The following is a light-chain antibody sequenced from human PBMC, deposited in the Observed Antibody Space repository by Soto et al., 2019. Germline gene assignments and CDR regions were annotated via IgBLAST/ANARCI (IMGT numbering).Light chain of an antibody. V-gene: IGLV2-8*01. CDR3: QSYDNSLNEWV. J-gene: IGLJ3*02. CDR2: GVT. Sequence: QSALAQPPSASGSPGQSVTISCTGSGSDIGAYNFVSWYQQHPGKAPKLMIFGVTERPSGVPDRFSGSKSGNTASLTVSGLQADDEADYYCQSYDNSLNEWVFGGGTKLTVL. CDR1: GSDIGAYNF.